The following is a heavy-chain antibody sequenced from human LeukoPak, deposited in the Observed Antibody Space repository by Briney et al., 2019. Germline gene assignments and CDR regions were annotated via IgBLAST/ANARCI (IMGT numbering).Heavy chain of an antibody. CDR2: TSSSGSTI. J-gene: IGHJ4*02. V-gene: IGHV3-48*03. CDR1: GFTFSSYE. Sequence: AGSLRLSCAASGFTFSSYEMNWVRQAPGKGLEWVSYTSSSGSTIYYADSVKGRFTISRDNAKNSLYLQMNSLRAQDTAVYYGAREHCSSTSCSYFDYWGQGTLVTVSS. D-gene: IGHD2-2*01. CDR3: AREHCSSTSCSYFDY.